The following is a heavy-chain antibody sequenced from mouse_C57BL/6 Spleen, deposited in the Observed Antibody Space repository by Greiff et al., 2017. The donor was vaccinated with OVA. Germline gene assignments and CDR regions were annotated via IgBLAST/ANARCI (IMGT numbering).Heavy chain of an antibody. J-gene: IGHJ4*01. Sequence: QVQLKQSGPELVKPGASVKLSCKASGYTFTSYDINWVKQRPGQGLEWIGWIYPRDGSTKYNEKFKGKATLTVDTSSSTAYMELHSLTSEDSAVYFCARRYYSNYGAMDYWGQGTSVTVSS. V-gene: IGHV1-85*01. CDR1: GYTFTSYD. CDR3: ARRYYSNYGAMDY. CDR2: IYPRDGST. D-gene: IGHD2-5*01.